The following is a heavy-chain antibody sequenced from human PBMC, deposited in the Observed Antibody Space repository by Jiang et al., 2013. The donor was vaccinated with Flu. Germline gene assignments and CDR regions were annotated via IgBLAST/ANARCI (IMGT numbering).Heavy chain of an antibody. CDR3: ARVHGYSSSLYYFDY. D-gene: IGHD6-6*01. CDR1: GTVSPGIGAA. CDR2: TYYLSQWYN. V-gene: IGHV6-1*01. Sequence: QTLSLTCGHRPGTVSPGIGAAWNWIRQSPSRGLEWLGRTYYLSQWYNDYAISVEGRITIDPDTSKNQLSLQLNSVTPEDTAVYYCARVHGYSSSLYYFDYWGQGSLVTVSS. J-gene: IGHJ4*02.